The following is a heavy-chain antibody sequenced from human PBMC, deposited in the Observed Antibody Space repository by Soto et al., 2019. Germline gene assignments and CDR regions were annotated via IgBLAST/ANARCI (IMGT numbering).Heavy chain of an antibody. D-gene: IGHD3-3*01. CDR3: ARGVWSGYGMDV. Sequence: QVHLQASGPCLVEPSETLSLTCTVSGGSVSSYDWRWVRQPAGKGLEWNERIYTSGSTTVDTSLSIRVTISVDTSKNQFSRKLTSVTAADTAVYYCARGVWSGYGMDVWGQGTTVTVSS. J-gene: IGHJ6*02. CDR2: IYTSGST. CDR1: GGSVSSYD. V-gene: IGHV4-4*07.